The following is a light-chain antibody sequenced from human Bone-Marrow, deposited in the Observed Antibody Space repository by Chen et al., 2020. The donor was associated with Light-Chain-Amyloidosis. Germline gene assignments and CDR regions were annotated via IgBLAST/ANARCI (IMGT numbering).Light chain of an antibody. J-gene: IGKJ3*01. CDR2: WAS. V-gene: IGKV4-1*01. CDR1: QSVFYSSNNKNY. Sequence: DIVMTQSPDSLAVSLGERATINCKSSQSVFYSSNNKNYLAWYQQRPGQPPNLLIYWASTRESGVPDRFSGSGSGTDFTLTISSLQAEDVAVYYCQPYYTTPFTFGPGTKVDIK. CDR3: QPYYTTPFT.